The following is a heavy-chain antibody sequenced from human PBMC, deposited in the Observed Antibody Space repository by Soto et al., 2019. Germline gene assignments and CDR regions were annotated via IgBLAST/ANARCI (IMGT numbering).Heavy chain of an antibody. D-gene: IGHD1-1*01. Sequence: EVQLEESGGGLVQPGGSLRLSCAASGFTFSTYSVNWVRQAPGKGLEWIAYISGNSAIIYYADSVKGRFTISRDNAKNLLYLQMNSLKTYDTAVYYCARDGVWTHLFDSWGQGTLVTVSS. CDR1: GFTFSTYS. CDR2: ISGNSAII. V-gene: IGHV3-48*01. CDR3: ARDGVWTHLFDS. J-gene: IGHJ4*02.